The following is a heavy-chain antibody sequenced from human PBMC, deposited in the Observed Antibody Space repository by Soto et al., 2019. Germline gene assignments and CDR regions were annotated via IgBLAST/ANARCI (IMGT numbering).Heavy chain of an antibody. CDR3: ARASDSTWYNWFDP. D-gene: IGHD6-13*01. CDR1: GGNFSRNG. Sequence: QVQLVQSGAEVKKPGSSVKISCKTSGGNFSRNGISWVRQAPGQGLEWMGGIIPIFGTTNYAHKFRGRVTVTADASTGTVYMVMNSLRSEVTAVYYCARASDSTWYNWFDPGGQGTLVTVSS. CDR2: IIPIFGTT. V-gene: IGHV1-69*01. J-gene: IGHJ5*02.